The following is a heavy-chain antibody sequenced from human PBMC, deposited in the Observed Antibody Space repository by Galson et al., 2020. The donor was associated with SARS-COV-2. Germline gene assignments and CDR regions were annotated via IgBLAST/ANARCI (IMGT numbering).Heavy chain of an antibody. J-gene: IGHJ3*01. CDR2: IKANVHGGTT. D-gene: IGHD1-26*01. CDR3: TAIVGDGDTSDF. V-gene: IGHV3-15*01. Sequence: GGSLRLSCAASGFNFRNAWMSWVRQAPGKGLEWVGRIKANVHGGTTDYAAPVRGRFAISRDDSQNTMYLQLNSLKTEDTGVYYCTAIVGDGDTSDFWGQGTMLTVSS. CDR1: GFNFRNAW.